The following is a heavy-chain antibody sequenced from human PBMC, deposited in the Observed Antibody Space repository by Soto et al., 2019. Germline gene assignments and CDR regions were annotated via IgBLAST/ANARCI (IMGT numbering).Heavy chain of an antibody. CDR1: GFTFRDCT. D-gene: IGHD2-8*01. J-gene: IGHJ4*02. CDR2: ISKDGDNR. Sequence: GGSLRLYCAASGFTFRDCTMHWVRQAPGKGLEWAAVISKDGDNRYLADSVEGRFTISRDNSKNTLYLQIDSLRVEDTAVYYCAREGYSVYYFDFWGLGTLVTVSS. V-gene: IGHV3-30-3*01. CDR3: AREGYSVYYFDF.